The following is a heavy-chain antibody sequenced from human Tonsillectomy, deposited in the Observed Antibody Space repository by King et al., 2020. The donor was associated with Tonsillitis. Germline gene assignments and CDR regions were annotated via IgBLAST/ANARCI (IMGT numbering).Heavy chain of an antibody. CDR2: IKQDGSEE. CDR1: GFTFSSFW. D-gene: IGHD4/OR15-4a*01. Sequence: VQLVESGGGLVQPGGSLRLSCAASGFTFSSFWMSWVRQAPGKGLEWVANIKQDGSEEYYVVSVKGRFTISRDNAKNSLYLQMNSLRVEDTAVYYCARDGAGLGYWGQGTLVTVSS. J-gene: IGHJ4*02. V-gene: IGHV3-7*01. CDR3: ARDGAGLGY.